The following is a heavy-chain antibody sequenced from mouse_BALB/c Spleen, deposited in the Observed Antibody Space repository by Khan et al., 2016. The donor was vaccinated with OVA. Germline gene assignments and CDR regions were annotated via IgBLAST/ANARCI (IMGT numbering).Heavy chain of an antibody. CDR1: GYSITSDYA. CDR2: INYSGGT. J-gene: IGHJ3*01. V-gene: IGHV3-2*02. CDR3: ARWFTY. Sequence: EVQLQQSGPGLVKPSQSLSLTCTVTGYSITSDYAWNWIRQLPGNKLEWMGYINYSGGTSYLPSLKSRTSITLDTSKNQFFLQLKSVTTEDSATNYCARWFTYWGQGTLVTVS.